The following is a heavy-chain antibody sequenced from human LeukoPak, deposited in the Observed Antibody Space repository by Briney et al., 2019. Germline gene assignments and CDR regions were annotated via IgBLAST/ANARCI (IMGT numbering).Heavy chain of an antibody. D-gene: IGHD1-26*01. CDR2: IWYDGSNK. J-gene: IGHJ4*02. CDR3: AREQEEWELLYYFGY. V-gene: IGHV3-33*01. Sequence: PGGSLRLSCAASGFTFGSYGMHWVRQAPGKGLEWVAVIWYDGSNKYYADSVKGRFTISRDNSKNTLYLQMNSLRAEDTAVYYCAREQEEWELLYYFGYWGQGTLVTVSS. CDR1: GFTFGSYG.